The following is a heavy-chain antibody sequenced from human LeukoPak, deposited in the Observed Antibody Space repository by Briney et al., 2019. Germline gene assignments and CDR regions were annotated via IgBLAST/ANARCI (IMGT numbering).Heavy chain of an antibody. D-gene: IGHD3-22*01. V-gene: IGHV3-30*02. J-gene: IGHJ4*02. Sequence: GGSLRLSCAASGFTFSSHGMHWVRQAPGKGLEWVAFIRYDGSNKYYADSVKGRFTISRDNSKNTLYLQMNSLRAEDTAVYYCAKDHDSSGFFDYWGQGTLVTVSS. CDR1: GFTFSSHG. CDR3: AKDHDSSGFFDY. CDR2: IRYDGSNK.